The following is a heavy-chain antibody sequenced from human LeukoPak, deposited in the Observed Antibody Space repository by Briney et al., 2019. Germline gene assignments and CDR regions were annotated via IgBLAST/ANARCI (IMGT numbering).Heavy chain of an antibody. D-gene: IGHD1-1*01. CDR3: ARWRGRQSEFDY. Sequence: GGSLRLSCEASGFTFSSYWMSWVRQAPGRGLEWVAHIKEDERDEYCVDSVRGRFTASRDNAKNSVNLQMNRLRVEDTAVYGCARWRGRQSEFDYWGQGTLVTVSS. CDR1: GFTFSSYW. CDR2: IKEDERDE. J-gene: IGHJ4*02. V-gene: IGHV3-7*01.